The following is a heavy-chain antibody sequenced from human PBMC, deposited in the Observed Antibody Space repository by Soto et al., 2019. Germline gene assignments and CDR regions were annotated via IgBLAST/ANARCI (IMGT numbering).Heavy chain of an antibody. CDR2: ISYDGSNK. CDR1: GCTFSSFG. CDR3: AKDQAPKAFDI. V-gene: IGHV3-30*18. Sequence: GGALRRCWAASGCTFSSFGVHWVRQAPGKGLEWVAVISYDGSNKYYADSVKGRFTISRDNSKNTLYLQMNSLRAEDTAVYYCAKDQAPKAFDIWGQGTMVTVSS. J-gene: IGHJ3*02.